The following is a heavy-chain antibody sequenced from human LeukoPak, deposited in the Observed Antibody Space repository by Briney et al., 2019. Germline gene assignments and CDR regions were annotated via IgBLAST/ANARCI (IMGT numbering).Heavy chain of an antibody. Sequence: GGSLRLSCAASGFTFDDYGMSWVRQAPGKGLEWVSGINWNGGSTGYADSVRGRFTSSRDNAKNSLYLQMNSLRAEDTSLYYCARAPRMGDIPPSASAFAYSGPGTLVTASS. V-gene: IGHV3-20*04. D-gene: IGHD2-2*02. CDR3: ARAPRMGDIPPSASAFAY. J-gene: IGHJ4*02. CDR1: GFTFDDYG. CDR2: INWNGGST.